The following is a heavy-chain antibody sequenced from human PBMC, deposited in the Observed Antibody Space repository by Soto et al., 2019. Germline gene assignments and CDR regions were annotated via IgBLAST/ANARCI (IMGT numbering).Heavy chain of an antibody. J-gene: IGHJ4*02. CDR3: ARDLDNAFDY. CDR1: GFTFSSYS. D-gene: IGHD1-1*01. Sequence: HPGGSLRLSCAASGFTFSSYSMNWVRQAPGKGLEWLSYIRSSGSDIYYADSVKGRFTISRDNARNSLYLQMDSLRAEDAAVYYCARDLDNAFDYWGQGTLVTVS. CDR2: IRSSGSDI. V-gene: IGHV3-48*01.